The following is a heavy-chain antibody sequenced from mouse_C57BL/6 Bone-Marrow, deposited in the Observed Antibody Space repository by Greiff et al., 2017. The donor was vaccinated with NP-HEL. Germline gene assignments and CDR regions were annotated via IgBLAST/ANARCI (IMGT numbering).Heavy chain of an antibody. CDR2: IWWDGDK. V-gene: IGHV8-8*01. J-gene: IGHJ4*01. CDR1: GFSLSTFGMG. D-gene: IGHD2-3*01. Sequence: QVQLKESGPGILQPSQTLSLTCSFSGFSLSTFGMGVGWIRQPSGKGLEWLAHIWWDGDKYYNPVLKSRLTISKDTSKNQVFLKIANVDTADTATYYCARIRWGFPYAMDYWGQGTSVTVSS. CDR3: ARIRWGFPYAMDY.